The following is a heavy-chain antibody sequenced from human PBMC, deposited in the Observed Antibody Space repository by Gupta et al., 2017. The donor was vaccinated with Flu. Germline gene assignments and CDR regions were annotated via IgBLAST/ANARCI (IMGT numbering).Heavy chain of an antibody. J-gene: IGHJ4*02. D-gene: IGHD1-26*01. CDR2: IYSGGST. V-gene: IGHV4-39*01. Sequence: GWIRQPPGKGLEWIGSIYSGGSTYYNRSLKSRVTISVDTSNKQFSLRLTSVTATDTAVYYCVRHGLGATGRPTRNLDYWGQGILVIVSS. CDR3: VRHGLGATGRPTRNLDY.